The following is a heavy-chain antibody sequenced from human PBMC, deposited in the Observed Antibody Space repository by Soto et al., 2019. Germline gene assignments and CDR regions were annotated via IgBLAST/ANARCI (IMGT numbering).Heavy chain of an antibody. D-gene: IGHD4-17*01. CDR2: IYYSGST. CDR1: GGSISSYY. V-gene: IGHV4-59*08. Sequence: SETLSLTCTVSGGSISSYYWSWIRQPPGRGLEWIGYIYYSGSTNYNPSLKSRVTISVDTSKNQFSLKLSSVTAADTAVYYCARRYGDCFDYWGQGTLVTVSS. CDR3: ARRYGDCFDY. J-gene: IGHJ4*02.